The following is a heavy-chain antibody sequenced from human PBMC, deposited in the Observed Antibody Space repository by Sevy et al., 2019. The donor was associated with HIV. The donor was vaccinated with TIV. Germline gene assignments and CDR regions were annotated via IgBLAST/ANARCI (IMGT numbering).Heavy chain of an antibody. CDR1: GDSVSSSSAA. CDR2: TYYRSKWYN. V-gene: IGHV6-1*01. J-gene: IGHJ6*02. CDR3: ARGDELNYYYYGMDV. D-gene: IGHD1-1*01. Sequence: KASQTLSLTCAISGDSVSSSSAAWNWFRQSPSRGLEWLGRTYYRSKWYNNYAVSVKSRLTINPDTSENQFSLHLNSVTPDDTAVYFCARGDELNYYYYGMDVWAQGTTVTVSS.